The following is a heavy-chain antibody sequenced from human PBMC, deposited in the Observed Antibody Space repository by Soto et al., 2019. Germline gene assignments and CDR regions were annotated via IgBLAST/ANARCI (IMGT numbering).Heavy chain of an antibody. J-gene: IGHJ5*02. D-gene: IGHD5-12*01. CDR3: AVGSVDIVPTGMKPFDP. Sequence: SVKVSCKASGGTFSNYAISWVRQAPGQGLEWMGGIIPIFGTANYAQKFQGRVTITADESTSTAYMELSSLRPEDTAIYYCAVGSVDIVPTGMKPFDPWGQGTLVTVSS. CDR1: GGTFSNYA. V-gene: IGHV1-69*13. CDR2: IIPIFGTA.